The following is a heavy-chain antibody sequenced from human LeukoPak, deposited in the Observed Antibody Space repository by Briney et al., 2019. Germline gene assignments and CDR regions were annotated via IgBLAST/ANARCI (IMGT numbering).Heavy chain of an antibody. CDR1: GFTFTDHY. CDR2: IGPHSTFT. CDR3: VREGEGPLSKDFDY. V-gene: IGHV1-2*02. J-gene: IGHJ4*02. Sequence: ASVKVSCKSPGFTFTDHYIHWVRQGPGQGLEWMGYIGPHSTFTSSPQAFQGRVTMTRDASMSTAYMELTRLTSDDTAVYYCVREGEGPLSKDFDYWGQGTLVTVSS. D-gene: IGHD2/OR15-2a*01.